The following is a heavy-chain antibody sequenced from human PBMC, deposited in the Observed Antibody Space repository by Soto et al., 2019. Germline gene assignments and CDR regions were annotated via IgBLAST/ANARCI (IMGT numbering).Heavy chain of an antibody. D-gene: IGHD3-3*01. V-gene: IGHV1-18*01. CDR3: ARGHGVVIGAMDV. J-gene: IGHJ6*02. CDR1: GYRFETYA. Sequence: ASVKVSCKSSGYRFETYAMSWVRQAPGQGLEWMGWISSYNIDTYYAPKFQDRVTMTKDTSTGTAYMELRSLRSDDTAVYYCARGHGVVIGAMDVWGQGTTVTVSS. CDR2: ISSYNIDT.